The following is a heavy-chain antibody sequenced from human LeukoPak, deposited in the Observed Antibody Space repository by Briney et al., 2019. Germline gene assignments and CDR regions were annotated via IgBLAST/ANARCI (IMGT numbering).Heavy chain of an antibody. V-gene: IGHV4-34*01. CDR1: GESFSGYY. J-gene: IGHJ6*02. Sequence: PSETLSLTCAVYGESFSGYYWSWIRQPPGKGLEWIGEINHSGSTNYNPSLKSRVTISVDTSKNQFSLQLSSVTAADTAVYYCARDAFYYDSSGYYYYYYGLDVWGQGTTVTVSS. CDR2: INHSGST. D-gene: IGHD3-22*01. CDR3: ARDAFYYDSSGYYYYYYGLDV.